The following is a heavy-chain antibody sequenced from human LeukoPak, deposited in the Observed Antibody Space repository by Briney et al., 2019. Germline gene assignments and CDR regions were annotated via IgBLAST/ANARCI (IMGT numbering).Heavy chain of an antibody. Sequence: GGSLRLSCAASGFTFSKFPMGWVRQAPGRGLEWVSAISASGDVTFYADSLRGRFTISRDNSKSTLYLQMNGLRAEDTAIFYCAKSLFPSATGTGRAFHIWGQGTRVIVSS. J-gene: IGHJ3*02. CDR2: ISASGDVT. CDR1: GFTFSKFP. D-gene: IGHD1-1*01. V-gene: IGHV3-23*01. CDR3: AKSLFPSATGTGRAFHI.